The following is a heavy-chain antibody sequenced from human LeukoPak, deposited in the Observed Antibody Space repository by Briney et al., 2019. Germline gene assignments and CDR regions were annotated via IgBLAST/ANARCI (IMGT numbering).Heavy chain of an antibody. J-gene: IGHJ4*02. CDR1: GYTFTIYG. Sequence: GASVKVSCKTSGYTFTIYGISWVRQAPGQGLEWMGLISAYGNTNYAQKFQGRVTMTRDTSISTAYMEVSSLRSDDTAVYYCARERSGANSYGYWEYWGQGTLVTVSS. D-gene: IGHD5-18*01. CDR3: ARERSGANSYGYWEY. CDR2: ISAYGNT. V-gene: IGHV1-18*01.